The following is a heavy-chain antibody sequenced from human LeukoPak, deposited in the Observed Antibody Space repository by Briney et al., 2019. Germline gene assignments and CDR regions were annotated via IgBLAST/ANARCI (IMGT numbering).Heavy chain of an antibody. D-gene: IGHD6-19*01. CDR2: ISSSGSVK. Sequence: SGGSLRLSCAASGFTFSDYYMSWIRQAPGKGLEWVSYISSSGSVKYYADSVKGRFTISRNTAKNSLYLQMNSLRAEDTAVYYCARGEAVRADIWGQGTMVTVSS. CDR3: ARGEAVRADI. CDR1: GFTFSDYY. V-gene: IGHV3-11*04. J-gene: IGHJ3*02.